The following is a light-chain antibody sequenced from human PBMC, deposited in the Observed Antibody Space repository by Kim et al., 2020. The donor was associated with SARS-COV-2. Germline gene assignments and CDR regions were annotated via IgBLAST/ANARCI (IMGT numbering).Light chain of an antibody. CDR1: QSISSW. J-gene: IGKJ2*01. CDR3: QQYNSYSGS. Sequence: DIQMTQSPSTLAASVGDRVTITCRASQSISSWLVWYQQKPAKAPKLLIYKASSLESGVPSRFSGSGSGTEFTLTISSLQPDDFATYYCQQYNSYSGSFGQGTKLEI. CDR2: KAS. V-gene: IGKV1-5*03.